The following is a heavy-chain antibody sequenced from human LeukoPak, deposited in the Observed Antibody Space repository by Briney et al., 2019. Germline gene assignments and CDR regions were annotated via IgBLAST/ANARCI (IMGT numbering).Heavy chain of an antibody. D-gene: IGHD6-6*01. CDR1: GGSISSGSYY. CDR2: IYTSGST. V-gene: IGHV4-61*02. Sequence: SETLSLACTVSGGSISSGSYYWSWIRQPAGKGLEWIGRIYTSGSTNYNPSLKSRVTMSVDTSKNQFSLKLSSVTAADTAVYYCARDLRSSRLVYYYYYYMDVWGKGTTVTVSS. CDR3: ARDLRSSRLVYYYYYYMDV. J-gene: IGHJ6*03.